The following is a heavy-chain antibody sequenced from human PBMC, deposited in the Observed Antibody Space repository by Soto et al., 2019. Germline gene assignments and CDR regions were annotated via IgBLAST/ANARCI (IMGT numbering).Heavy chain of an antibody. J-gene: IGHJ6*02. CDR3: ARALGAARPRNGMDV. CDR1: GGSSSGYY. V-gene: IGHV4-34*01. D-gene: IGHD6-6*01. Sequence: PSETLSLTCAVYGGSSSGYYWSWIRQPPGKGLEWIGEINHSGSTNYNPSLKSRVTISVDTSKNQFSLKLSSVTAADTAVYYCARALGAARPRNGMDVWGQGTTVNVSS. CDR2: INHSGST.